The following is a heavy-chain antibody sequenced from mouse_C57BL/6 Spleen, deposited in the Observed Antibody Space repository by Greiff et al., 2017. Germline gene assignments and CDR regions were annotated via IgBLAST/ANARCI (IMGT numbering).Heavy chain of an antibody. CDR3: ARWDYGRSFYAMGY. J-gene: IGHJ4*01. CDR1: GYAFTNYL. V-gene: IGHV1-54*01. D-gene: IGHD2-4*01. CDR2: INPGSGGT. Sequence: VQLQQSGAELVRPGTSVKVSCKASGYAFTNYLIEWVKQRPGQGLEWIGVINPGSGGTNYNEKFKGKATLTADKSSSTAYMQLSSLTSEDSAVYFCARWDYGRSFYAMGYWGQGTSVTVSS.